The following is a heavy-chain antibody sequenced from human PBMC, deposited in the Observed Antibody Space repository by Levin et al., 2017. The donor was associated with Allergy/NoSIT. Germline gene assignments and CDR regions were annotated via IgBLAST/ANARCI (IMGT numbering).Heavy chain of an antibody. J-gene: IGHJ6*02. V-gene: IGHV4-39*01. CDR2: MYSSGTA. CDR3: ARYGSSLLYAMDI. Sequence: SETLSLTCTVSGASMSSSSFYWGWIRQPPGTGLEWIGSMYSSGTAYYNPSLKGRVTISLDTSENQFSLKLTSVTAADKAVYYCARYGSSLLYAMDIWGQGTSVTVSS. CDR1: GASMSSSSFY. D-gene: IGHD1-26*01.